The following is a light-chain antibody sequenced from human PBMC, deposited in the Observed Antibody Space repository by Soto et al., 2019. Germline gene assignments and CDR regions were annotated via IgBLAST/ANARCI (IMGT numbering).Light chain of an antibody. CDR2: GDS. CDR1: SSNIGAGYN. Sequence: QSVLTQPPSVSGAPGQRVTISCTGSSSNIGAGYNVHWYQQVPGTAPKLLIYGDSNRPSGVPDRFSGSKSGTSASLAITGLQAEDEADYSCQSYDSSLRGWLFGGGTKLT. V-gene: IGLV1-40*01. J-gene: IGLJ3*02. CDR3: QSYDSSLRGWL.